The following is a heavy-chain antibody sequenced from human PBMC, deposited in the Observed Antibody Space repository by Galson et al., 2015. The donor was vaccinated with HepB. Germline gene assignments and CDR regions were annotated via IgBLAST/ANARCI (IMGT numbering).Heavy chain of an antibody. J-gene: IGHJ5*02. Sequence: SLRLSCAASGFTFSDYGMHWVRQAPGKGLEWVAVIWHSGSNKYYADSVKGRFTISRDNSKNTLYLQMSSLRTEDTAIYYCVKFMLRGILRPFQNYFDPWGQGTLVTVSS. D-gene: IGHD3-10*01. CDR3: VKFMLRGILRPFQNYFDP. V-gene: IGHV3-33*08. CDR1: GFTFSDYG. CDR2: IWHSGSNK.